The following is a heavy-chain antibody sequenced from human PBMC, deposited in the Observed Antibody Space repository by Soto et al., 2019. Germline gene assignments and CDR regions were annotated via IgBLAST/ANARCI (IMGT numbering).Heavy chain of an antibody. CDR3: ARGYVGGGWFDP. J-gene: IGHJ5*02. Sequence: SETLSLTCTVSGGSISSGDYYWSWIRQPPGKGLEWIGYIYYSGSTYYNPSLKSRATISVDTSKNQFSLKLSSVTAADTAVYYCARGYVGGGWFDPWGQGTLVTVSS. CDR1: GGSISSGDYY. D-gene: IGHD1-1*01. CDR2: IYYSGST. V-gene: IGHV4-30-4*01.